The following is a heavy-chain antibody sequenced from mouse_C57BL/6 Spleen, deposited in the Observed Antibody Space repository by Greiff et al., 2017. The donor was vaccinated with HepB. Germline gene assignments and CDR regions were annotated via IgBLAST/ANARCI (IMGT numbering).Heavy chain of an antibody. Sequence: QVQLQQPGAELVKPGASVKLSCKASGYTFTSYWMHWVKQRPGQGLEWIGMIHPNSGSTNYNEKFKSKATLTVDKSSSTAYMQLSSLTSEDSAVYYCARGEGPYGNSLFDYWGQGTTLTVSS. CDR3: ARGEGPYGNSLFDY. CDR2: IHPNSGST. D-gene: IGHD2-1*01. CDR1: GYTFTSYW. V-gene: IGHV1-64*01. J-gene: IGHJ2*01.